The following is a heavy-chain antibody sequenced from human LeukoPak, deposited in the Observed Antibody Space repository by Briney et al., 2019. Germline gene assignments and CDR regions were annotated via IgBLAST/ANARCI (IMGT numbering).Heavy chain of an antibody. CDR1: GFTFSSYS. Sequence: GGSLRLSCAASGFTFSSYSMNWVRQAPGKGLEWVSSISSSSSYIYYADSVKGRFTISRDNAKNSLYLQMNSLRAEDTAVYYCVRGMDTAMVVYYFDYWGQGTLVTVSS. CDR2: ISSSSSYI. CDR3: VRGMDTAMVVYYFDY. V-gene: IGHV3-21*01. D-gene: IGHD5-18*01. J-gene: IGHJ4*02.